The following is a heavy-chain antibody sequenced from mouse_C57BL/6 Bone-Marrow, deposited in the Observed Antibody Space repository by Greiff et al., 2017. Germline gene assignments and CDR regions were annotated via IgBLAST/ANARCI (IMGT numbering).Heavy chain of an antibody. CDR1: GYTFTDYE. Sequence: QVQLQQSGAELVRPGASVKLSCKASGYTFTDYEMHCVKQTPVHGLEWIGAIDPETCGTAYNQKFKGKATLTADKSSSTAYMELRSLTSEDSAVYYCTGEAFITTVVSPLAMDYWGQGTSVTVSS. J-gene: IGHJ4*01. V-gene: IGHV1-23*01. CDR3: TGEAFITTVVSPLAMDY. CDR2: IDPETCGT. D-gene: IGHD1-1*01.